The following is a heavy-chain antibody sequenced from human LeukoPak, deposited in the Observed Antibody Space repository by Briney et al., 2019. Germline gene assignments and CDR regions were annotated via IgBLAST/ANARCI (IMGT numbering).Heavy chain of an antibody. Sequence: ASVKVSCKASGYTFTSYGISWVRQAPGQGLEWMGWISAYNGNTNYAQKLQGRVTMTTDTSTSTAYMELRSLRSDDTAVYYCARSYSSGWPYYHYYGMDVWGQGTTVTVSS. J-gene: IGHJ6*02. CDR1: GYTFTSYG. V-gene: IGHV1-18*01. CDR2: ISAYNGNT. CDR3: ARSYSSGWPYYHYYGMDV. D-gene: IGHD6-19*01.